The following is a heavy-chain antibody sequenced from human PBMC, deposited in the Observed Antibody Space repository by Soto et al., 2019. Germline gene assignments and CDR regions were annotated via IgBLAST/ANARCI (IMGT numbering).Heavy chain of an antibody. V-gene: IGHV4-39*01. J-gene: IGHJ6*02. Sequence: AETLSLSCAVSVGSISSSSYYWFWIRHPPGKGLEWIGSIYYSGSTYYNPSLKSRVTISVDTSKDQFSLKLSSVTAADTAVYYCARGYSSGWYPFRYYGMDVWGQGTTVTVSS. CDR1: VGSISSSSYY. D-gene: IGHD6-19*01. CDR2: IYYSGST. CDR3: ARGYSSGWYPFRYYGMDV.